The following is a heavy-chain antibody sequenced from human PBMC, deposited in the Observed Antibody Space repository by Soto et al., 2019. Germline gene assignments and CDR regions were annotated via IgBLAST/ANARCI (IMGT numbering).Heavy chain of an antibody. CDR1: GVCVCSGKY. CDR3: ARARWYDAFDV. J-gene: IGHJ3*01. V-gene: IGHV4-38-2*01. Sequence: PSDSLSLSCAACGVCVCSGKYGGWIRKPPGKGLEWIGSIFHGGNTYYNPSLKSRVTISVDMSKNQFSLKLNSVTAADTAVYYCARARWYDAFDVWGEATVVTV. CDR2: IFHGGNT. D-gene: IGHD2-15*01.